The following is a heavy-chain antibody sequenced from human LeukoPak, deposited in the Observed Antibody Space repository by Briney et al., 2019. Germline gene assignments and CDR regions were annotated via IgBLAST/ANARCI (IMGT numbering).Heavy chain of an antibody. CDR3: ASKDYYDSSGYYYVY. J-gene: IGHJ4*02. CDR2: IYQSGGT. CDR1: GYPFSSGDK. D-gene: IGHD3-22*01. V-gene: IGHV4-38-2*01. Sequence: SETLSLSCAASGYPFSSGDKWCCIRQPPGKGLDGFGSIYQSGGTYYIPSLKCRVTISVDTSKIQVSLKLSSVTAAGTGVYCCASKDYYDSSGYYYVYWGEGTLVSVSS.